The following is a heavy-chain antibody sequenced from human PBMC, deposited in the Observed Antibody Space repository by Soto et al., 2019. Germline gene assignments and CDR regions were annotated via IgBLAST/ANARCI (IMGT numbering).Heavy chain of an antibody. J-gene: IGHJ4*02. V-gene: IGHV1-2*02. CDR1: EYTFTDYN. Sequence: QVHLVQSGAEVKKPGASVKVSCKASEYTFTDYNLHWLRQAPGQRPEWMGWMNPNSGGRKYAQKFQGRVRMTSGTVINSGYKELSGLGSGEQAGYLLAGGGGGTYSGYPAISLGLRGQGRLVNVPS. D-gene: IGHD2-15*01. CDR2: MNPNSGGR. CDR3: AGGGGGTYSGYPAISLGL.